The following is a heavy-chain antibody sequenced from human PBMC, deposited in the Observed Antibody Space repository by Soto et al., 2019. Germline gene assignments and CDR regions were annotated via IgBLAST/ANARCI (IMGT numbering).Heavy chain of an antibody. J-gene: IGHJ6*02. D-gene: IGHD2-2*01. V-gene: IGHV3-48*03. Sequence: TVGSMRLSCAASGCPFSSYEVNWVRKAQGKGLEWVSYISSSGSTIYYADSVKGRFTISRDNARNSLYLQMNSLRAEDTAVYYCARAVGYCSSTSCYYYFYYVMVVWGQGT. CDR1: GCPFSSYE. CDR2: ISSSGSTI. CDR3: ARAVGYCSSTSCYYYFYYVMVV.